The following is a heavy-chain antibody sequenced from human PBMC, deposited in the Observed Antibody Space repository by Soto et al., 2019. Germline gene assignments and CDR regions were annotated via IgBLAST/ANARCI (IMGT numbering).Heavy chain of an antibody. CDR2: IYYSGST. D-gene: IGHD3-3*01. J-gene: IGHJ6*03. CDR3: ARTIGVLNFYYYYYYMDV. V-gene: IGHV4-59*01. Sequence: SETLSLTCSVSGDSMSSYYWSWIRQPPGKGLEWIGYIYYSGSTNYTPSLKSRVTISVDMSKNQFSLKLSSMTAADTAVYYCARTIGVLNFYYYYYYMDVWGKGTTVTVSS. CDR1: GDSMSSYY.